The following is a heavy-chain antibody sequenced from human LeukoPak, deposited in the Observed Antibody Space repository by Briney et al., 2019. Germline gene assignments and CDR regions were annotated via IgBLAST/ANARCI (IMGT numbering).Heavy chain of an antibody. D-gene: IGHD4-23*01. J-gene: IGHJ2*01. CDR1: GFTFSSYS. CDR2: ISSSSSYI. CDR3: AKNNDYGGSYWYFDL. V-gene: IGHV3-21*01. Sequence: PGGSLRLSCAASGFTFSSYSMNWVRQAPGKGPEWVSSISSSSSYIYYADSVKGRFTISRDNAKNSLYLQMNSLRAEDTAVYYCAKNNDYGGSYWYFDLWGRGTLVTVSS.